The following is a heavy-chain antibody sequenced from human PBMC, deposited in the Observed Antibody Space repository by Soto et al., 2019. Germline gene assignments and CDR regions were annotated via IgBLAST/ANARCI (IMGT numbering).Heavy chain of an antibody. CDR2: ISTYNGNT. CDR1: GYTFTSYG. D-gene: IGHD6-19*01. CDR3: AMTYRGVAGTAYVY. Sequence: AASVKVSCKASGYTFTSYGISWVRQAPGQGLEWMGWISTYNGNTNYAQKLQGRVTTTTDTSTSTAYMELSSLRSEDTAVYYCAMTYRGVAGTAYVYWGQGPLVTVS. V-gene: IGHV1-18*01. J-gene: IGHJ4*02.